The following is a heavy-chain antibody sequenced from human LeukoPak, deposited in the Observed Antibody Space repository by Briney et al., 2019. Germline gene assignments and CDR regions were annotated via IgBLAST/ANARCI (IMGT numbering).Heavy chain of an antibody. D-gene: IGHD3-22*01. J-gene: IGHJ5*02. CDR2: IWYDGSNK. Sequence: HPGRSLRLSCAASGFTFSSYGMHWVRQAPGKGLEWVAVIWYDGSNKYYADSVKGRFTISRDNSKNTLYLQMNSLRAEDTAVYYCAKEAYYYDSSGYSNWFDPWGQGTLVTVSS. V-gene: IGHV3-33*06. CDR3: AKEAYYYDSSGYSNWFDP. CDR1: GFTFSSYG.